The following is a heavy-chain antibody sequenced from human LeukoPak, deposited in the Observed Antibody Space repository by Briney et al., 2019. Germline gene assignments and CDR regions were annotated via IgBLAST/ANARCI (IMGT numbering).Heavy chain of an antibody. CDR2: ISAYNGNT. CDR1: GYTFTSYG. J-gene: IGHJ5*02. CDR3: ARDPGYSSGWYSNWFDP. Sequence: ASVKVSCKASGYTFTSYGLSWVRQAPGQGLEWMGWISAYNGNTNYAQKLQGRVTTTTDTSTSTAYMELRSLRSDDTAVYYCARDPGYSSGWYSNWFDPWGQGTLVTVSS. V-gene: IGHV1-18*01. D-gene: IGHD6-19*01.